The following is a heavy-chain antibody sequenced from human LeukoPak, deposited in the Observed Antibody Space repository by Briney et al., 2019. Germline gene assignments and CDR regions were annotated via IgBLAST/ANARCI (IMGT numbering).Heavy chain of an antibody. D-gene: IGHD5-12*01. CDR1: GGTFISHA. Sequence: SVKVSFKASGGTFISHAISWVRQAPGQGGEWVGGLIPVFGTTNYAEKFQGRVTITTDESTRTSYMESRSLKSDDTAVYYCARGKSGYDYGLDHWGQGILVIVSA. CDR3: ARGKSGYDYGLDH. J-gene: IGHJ4*02. CDR2: LIPVFGTT. V-gene: IGHV1-69*05.